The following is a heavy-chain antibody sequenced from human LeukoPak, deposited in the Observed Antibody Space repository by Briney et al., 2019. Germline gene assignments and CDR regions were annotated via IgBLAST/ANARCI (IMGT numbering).Heavy chain of an antibody. V-gene: IGHV3-30*02. J-gene: IGHJ5*02. CDR2: IRYDGSNK. CDR1: GFTFSSYG. CDR3: ANGLLRFLEWSFDP. Sequence: GGSLRLSCAASGFTFSSYGMHWVRQAPGKGLEWVAFIRYDGSNKYYADSVKGRFTISRDNSKNTLYLQMNSLRAEDTAVYYCANGLLRFLEWSFDPSGQGTLVTVSS. D-gene: IGHD3-3*01.